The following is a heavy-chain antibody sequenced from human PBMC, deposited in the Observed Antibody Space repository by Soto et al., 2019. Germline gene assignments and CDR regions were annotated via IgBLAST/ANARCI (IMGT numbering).Heavy chain of an antibody. V-gene: IGHV3-74*01. CDR3: TRDIGGKGAY. CDR2: IDEYGTTI. D-gene: IGHD3-10*01. Sequence: GGSLRLSCAASGYTFSSYWMHWVHQVPGKGLLWVSRIDEYGTTINYADSVKGRFTISRDNARNTLYLEMNSLRAEDTALYYCTRDIGGKGAYWGPGTLVTVSS. J-gene: IGHJ4*02. CDR1: GYTFSSYW.